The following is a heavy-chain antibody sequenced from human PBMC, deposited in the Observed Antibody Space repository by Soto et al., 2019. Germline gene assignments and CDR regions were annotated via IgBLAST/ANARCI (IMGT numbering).Heavy chain of an antibody. CDR1: RFAFSSYA. J-gene: IGHJ2*01. D-gene: IGHD4-17*01. Sequence: QEPLVESGGGVVQPGKSLRLSCAASRFAFSSYAMHWVRQAPGKGLEWVAVISYDGGYENYADSVKGRFTVSRDNSKNTLLLQMNSLRPEDAALYYCAKGTTVTPWRYLDLWGQGTLVTVSS. CDR3: AKGTTVTPWRYLDL. V-gene: IGHV3-30*18. CDR2: ISYDGGYE.